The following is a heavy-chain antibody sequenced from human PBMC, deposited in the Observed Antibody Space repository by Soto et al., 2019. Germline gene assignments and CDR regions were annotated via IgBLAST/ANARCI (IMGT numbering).Heavy chain of an antibody. CDR3: ARELGEVYAA. CDR2: ISSSSAYI. V-gene: IGHV3-21*01. CDR1: GFTFSSST. Sequence: EVQLVESGGGLVKPGGSLRLSCAGSGFTFSSSTMTWVRQAPGKGLEWVSTISSSSAYIYQSDSLKCRFTISRDNAKNLVFLQMSSLRAEDTAVNYCARELGEVYAAWGQGTLVTVSS. D-gene: IGHD2-8*01. J-gene: IGHJ5*02.